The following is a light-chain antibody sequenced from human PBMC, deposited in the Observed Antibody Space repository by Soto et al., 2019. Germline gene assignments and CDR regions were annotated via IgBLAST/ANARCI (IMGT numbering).Light chain of an antibody. CDR1: NIGSYS. Sequence: SYELTQPPSVSVAPGKTARITCGGNNIGSYSVHWYQQKPGQAPVLVIYYDSDRPSGIPERFSGSNSGNTATLTISRVEAGDEADYYCQVWDSSSDLVVFGGGTKVTVL. CDR3: QVWDSSSDLVV. J-gene: IGLJ2*01. V-gene: IGLV3-21*04. CDR2: YDS.